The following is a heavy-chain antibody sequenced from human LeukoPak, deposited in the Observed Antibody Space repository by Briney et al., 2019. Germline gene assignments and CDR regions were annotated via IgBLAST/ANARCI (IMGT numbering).Heavy chain of an antibody. CDR2: LIPIFGTT. D-gene: IGHD3-9*01. J-gene: IGHJ4*02. Sequence: ALVKVSCKASGGAFSSYAISWVRQAPGQGLEWMGGLIPIFGTTNYAQKFQGRVTITADESTSTAYMELSSLRSEDTAVYYCARADYDILTGYYLNYFDYWGQGTLVTVSS. CDR3: ARADYDILTGYYLNYFDY. CDR1: GGAFSSYA. V-gene: IGHV1-69*13.